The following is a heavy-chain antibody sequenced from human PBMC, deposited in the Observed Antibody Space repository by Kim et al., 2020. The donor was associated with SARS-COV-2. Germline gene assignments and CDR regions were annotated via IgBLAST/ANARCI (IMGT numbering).Heavy chain of an antibody. V-gene: IGHV3-11*06. J-gene: IGHJ4*02. CDR3: ARDGGYGGNSVMDY. Sequence: ADSVKGRFTISRDNAKNSLYLKMNSLRAEDTAVYYCARDGGYGGNSVMDYWGQGTLVTVSS. D-gene: IGHD4-17*01.